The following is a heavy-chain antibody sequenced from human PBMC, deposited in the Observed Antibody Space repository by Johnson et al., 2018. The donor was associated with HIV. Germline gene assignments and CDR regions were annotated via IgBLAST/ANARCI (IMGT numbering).Heavy chain of an antibody. CDR1: GFIFRNYW. Sequence: VQVVESGGGLVQPGGSLRLSCAASGFIFRNYWMYWVRQAPGKGLVWVARIYSDGSDTAYADSVKGRFTISRDNAKNSLYLQMNSLRAEDTAVYYCAKGDPVEGDVDDAFDIWGQGTMVTVSS. D-gene: IGHD2-21*01. V-gene: IGHV3-74*03. CDR2: IYSDGSDT. J-gene: IGHJ3*02. CDR3: AKGDPVEGDVDDAFDI.